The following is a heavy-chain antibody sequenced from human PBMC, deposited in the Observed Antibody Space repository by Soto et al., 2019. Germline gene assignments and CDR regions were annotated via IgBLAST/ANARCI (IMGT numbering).Heavy chain of an antibody. J-gene: IGHJ6*03. Sequence: GGSLRLSCAASGFTFSSYAMSWVRQAPGKGLEWVSAISGSGGSTYYADSVKGRFTISRDNSKNTLYLQMNSLRAEDTAVYYCAKSHAYCSGGSCYSDLSYYYYYMDVWGKGTTVTVSS. CDR3: AKSHAYCSGGSCYSDLSYYYYYMDV. V-gene: IGHV3-23*01. CDR1: GFTFSSYA. D-gene: IGHD2-15*01. CDR2: ISGSGGST.